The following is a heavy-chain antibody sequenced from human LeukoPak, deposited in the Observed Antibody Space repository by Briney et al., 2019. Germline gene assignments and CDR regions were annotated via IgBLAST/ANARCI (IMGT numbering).Heavy chain of an antibody. CDR3: ARAEKQVALDAFDI. CDR2: INTSGST. CDR1: GGSISSYY. V-gene: IGHV4-4*07. J-gene: IGHJ3*02. Sequence: SETLSLTCTVSGGSISSYYWSWIRQSAGKGQEWIGRINTSGSTNYNPSLKSRVTMSLDTSKNQLSLKLRSVTAADTAVYYCARAEKQVALDAFDIWGQGTMVTVSS.